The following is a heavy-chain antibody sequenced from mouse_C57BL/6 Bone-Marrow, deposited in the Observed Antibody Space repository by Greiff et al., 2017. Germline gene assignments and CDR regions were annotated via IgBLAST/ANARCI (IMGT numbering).Heavy chain of an antibody. CDR3: ASYDYGSSYSAWFAY. Sequence: QVQLQQPGAELVKPGASVKLSCKASGYTFTSYWMHWVKQRPGQGLEWIGMIHPNSGSTNYNEKFKSKATLTVDKSSSTAYMQLSSLTSEDSAVYYCASYDYGSSYSAWFAYWGQGTLVTVSA. CDR2: IHPNSGST. V-gene: IGHV1-64*01. J-gene: IGHJ3*01. D-gene: IGHD1-1*01. CDR1: GYTFTSYW.